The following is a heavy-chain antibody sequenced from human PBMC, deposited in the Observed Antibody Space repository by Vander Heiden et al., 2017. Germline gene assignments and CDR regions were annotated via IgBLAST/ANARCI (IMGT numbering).Heavy chain of an antibody. D-gene: IGHD1-26*01. V-gene: IGHV4-59*11. CDR2: INYSGGT. CDR3: AGGYNIDY. J-gene: IGHJ4*02. CDR1: GGSISSHY. Sequence: QVQLQESGPGLVNPSETLSLTCTVSGGSISSHYWMWIRQPPGKGLEWVGYINYSGGTNYNPSLKSRVTISVDKSKNQFSLTLRSVTAADTAAYYCAGGYNIDYWGQGTLVTVSS.